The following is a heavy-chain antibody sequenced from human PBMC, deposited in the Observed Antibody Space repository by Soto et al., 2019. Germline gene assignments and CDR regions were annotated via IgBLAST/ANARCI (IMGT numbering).Heavy chain of an antibody. CDR3: AKNQGVELVPLATVDWFDP. D-gene: IGHD1-26*01. V-gene: IGHV3-23*01. Sequence: EVVLLESGGGLEQPGGSLRLSCAASGFIFENFGMSWVCQAPGKGLEWISSISGSGFKKYYADSVKGRFTISRDNSKSKVYLELNNLSAEDTAVYHCAKNQGVELVPLATVDWFDPWGQGSVVTVSS. CDR2: ISGSGFKK. CDR1: GFIFENFG. J-gene: IGHJ5*02.